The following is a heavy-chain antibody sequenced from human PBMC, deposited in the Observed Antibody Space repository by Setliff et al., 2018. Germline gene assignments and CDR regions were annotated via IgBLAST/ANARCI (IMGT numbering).Heavy chain of an antibody. D-gene: IGHD2-2*01. V-gene: IGHV5-51*01. J-gene: IGHJ4*01. Sequence: GESLTISCQGSGYSFTNNWIAWVRQMPGKGLECMGIIFPGNSNTRYSPSFQGQVTISVDKAINTAYLQWISLKVSDTAMYFCARQGCGTTSCHSIDYWGQGTLVTVSS. CDR3: ARQGCGTTSCHSIDY. CDR2: IFPGNSNT. CDR1: GYSFTNNW.